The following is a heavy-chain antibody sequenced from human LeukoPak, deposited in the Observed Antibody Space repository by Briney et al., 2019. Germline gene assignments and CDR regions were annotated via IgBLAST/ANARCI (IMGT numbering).Heavy chain of an antibody. J-gene: IGHJ4*02. V-gene: IGHV1-69*06. CDR2: IIPIFGTT. CDR1: GYTFTSYA. D-gene: IGHD1-14*01. Sequence: SVKVSCKASGYTFTSYAISWVRQAPGQGLEWMGGIIPIFGTTNYARKFRGRVTLTADKSTRTAYMELTSLRAEDTALYYCARDRGRNSFDYWGQGTLVSVSS. CDR3: ARDRGRNSFDY.